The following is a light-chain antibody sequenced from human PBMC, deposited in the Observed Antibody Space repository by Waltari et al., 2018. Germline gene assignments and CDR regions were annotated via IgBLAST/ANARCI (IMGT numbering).Light chain of an antibody. J-gene: IGKJ5*01. CDR2: GAS. V-gene: IGKV3-20*01. Sequence: EIVLTQSPGTLSLSPGERATLSCRASQSVSSVYLAWYQQKPGQAPRLLIFGASSRATGIPDRFTGSGSGTDFTLIISRLEPEDFAVYYCQQYYSSPITFGQGTRLESK. CDR1: QSVSSVY. CDR3: QQYYSSPIT.